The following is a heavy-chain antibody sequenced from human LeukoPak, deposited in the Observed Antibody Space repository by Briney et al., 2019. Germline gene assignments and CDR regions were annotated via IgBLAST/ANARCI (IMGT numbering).Heavy chain of an antibody. Sequence: SGTLSLTCAVSGGSNSSSNWWSWVRQPPGKGLEWIGEIYHSGSTNYNPSLKSRVTISVDTSKNQFSLKLSSVTAADTAVYYCARGGPVWYFDYWGQGTLVTVSS. V-gene: IGHV4-4*02. J-gene: IGHJ4*02. CDR3: ARGGPVWYFDY. D-gene: IGHD2-21*01. CDR1: GGSNSSSNW. CDR2: IYHSGST.